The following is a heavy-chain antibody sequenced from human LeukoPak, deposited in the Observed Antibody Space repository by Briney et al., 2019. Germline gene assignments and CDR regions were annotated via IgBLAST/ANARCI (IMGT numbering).Heavy chain of an antibody. CDR2: INPNSGGT. D-gene: IGHD6-19*01. Sequence: ASVKVSCKASGYTFTGYYMHWVRQAPGQGLEWMGWINPNSGGTNYAQKFQGRVTMTRDTSISTAYMELSRLRSDDTAVYYCARGAYSSGWSPGGYGMDVWGQGTTVTVSS. CDR1: GYTFTGYY. V-gene: IGHV1-2*02. CDR3: ARGAYSSGWSPGGYGMDV. J-gene: IGHJ6*02.